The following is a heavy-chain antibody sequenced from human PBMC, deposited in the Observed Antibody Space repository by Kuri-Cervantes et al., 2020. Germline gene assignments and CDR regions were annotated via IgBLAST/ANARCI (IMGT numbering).Heavy chain of an antibody. D-gene: IGHD5-12*01. CDR1: GFTFSSYA. CDR2: ISYDGSNK. Sequence: GGSLRLSCAASGFTFSSYAMHWVRQAPGKGLEWVAVISYDGSNKYYADSVKGRFTISRDNSKNTLYLQMNSLRAEDTAVYYCARRRGSNWFDPWGQGTLVTVSS. J-gene: IGHJ5*02. V-gene: IGHV3-30-3*01. CDR3: ARRRGSNWFDP.